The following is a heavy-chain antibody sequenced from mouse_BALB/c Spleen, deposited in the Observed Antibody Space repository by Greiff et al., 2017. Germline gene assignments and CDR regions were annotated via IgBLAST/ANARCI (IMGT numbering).Heavy chain of an antibody. Sequence: EVKLMESGGGLVKPGGSLKLSCAASGFTFSSYTMSWVRQTPEKRLEWVATISSGGGNTYYPDSVKGRFTISRDNAKNNLYLQMSSLRSEDTALYYCASAYGYFDYWGQGTTLTVS. V-gene: IGHV5-9*03. CDR2: ISSGGGNT. J-gene: IGHJ2*01. CDR1: GFTFSSYT. D-gene: IGHD1-1*02. CDR3: ASAYGYFDY.